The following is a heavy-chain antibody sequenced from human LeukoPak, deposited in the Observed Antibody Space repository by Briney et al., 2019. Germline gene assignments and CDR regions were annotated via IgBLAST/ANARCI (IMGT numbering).Heavy chain of an antibody. J-gene: IGHJ4*02. CDR3: ATISSGWHSDEY. Sequence: ASVTVSCKASGYTFTSYDINWVRQATGQGLECMGWMNPNSGYTGYAQKFQGRVTMTRTTSINTAYMELSNLRSEDTAVYYCATISSGWHSDEYWGQGTLVTVSS. D-gene: IGHD6-19*01. CDR1: GYTFTSYD. CDR2: MNPNSGYT. V-gene: IGHV1-8*01.